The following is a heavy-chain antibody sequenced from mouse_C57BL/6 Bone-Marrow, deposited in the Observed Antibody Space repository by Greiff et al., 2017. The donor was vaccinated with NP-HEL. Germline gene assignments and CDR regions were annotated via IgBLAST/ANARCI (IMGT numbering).Heavy chain of an antibody. CDR2: ISSGGDYI. CDR3: TRDGGYYGSSGYFDV. J-gene: IGHJ1*03. Sequence: EVMLVESGEGLVKPGGSLKLSCAASGFTFSSYAMSWVRQTPEKRLEWVAYISSGGDYIYYADTVKGRFTISRVNARNTLYLQMSSLKSEDTAMYYCTRDGGYYGSSGYFDVWGTGTTVTVSS. D-gene: IGHD1-1*01. CDR1: GFTFSSYA. V-gene: IGHV5-9-1*02.